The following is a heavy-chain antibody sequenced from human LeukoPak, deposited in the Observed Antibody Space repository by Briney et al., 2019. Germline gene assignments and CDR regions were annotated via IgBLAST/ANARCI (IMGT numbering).Heavy chain of an antibody. V-gene: IGHV5-51*01. Sequence: GEFLKISCKGSGYSFTTYWIGWVRQMPGKGLEWMGLIYPGGSESRYSPSFQGHVTISADKSISTACLQWSSLKASDTAIYYCARRLRDTSSYTFDYWGQGTLVSVSS. CDR1: GYSFTTYW. CDR3: ARRLRDTSSYTFDY. D-gene: IGHD3-22*01. J-gene: IGHJ4*02. CDR2: IYPGGSES.